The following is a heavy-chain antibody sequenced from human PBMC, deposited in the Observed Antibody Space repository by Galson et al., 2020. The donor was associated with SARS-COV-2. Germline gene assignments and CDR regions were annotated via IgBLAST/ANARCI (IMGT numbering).Heavy chain of an antibody. D-gene: IGHD6-6*01. CDR2: INHSGST. CDR3: ARGVKEQLVRSGSRQLFRYFDL. CDR1: GGSFSGYY. V-gene: IGHV4-34*01. Sequence: SETLSLTCAVYGGSFSGYYWNWIRQPPGKGLEWIGEINHSGSTNYNPSLKSRVTTSVDTSKNQFSLKLSSVTAADTAVYYCARGVKEQLVRSGSRQLFRYFDLWGRGTLVTVSS. J-gene: IGHJ2*01.